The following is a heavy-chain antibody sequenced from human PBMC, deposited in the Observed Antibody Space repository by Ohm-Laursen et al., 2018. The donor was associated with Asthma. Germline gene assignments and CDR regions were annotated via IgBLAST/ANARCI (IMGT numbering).Heavy chain of an antibody. J-gene: IGHJ6*02. CDR2: ISGSGGST. CDR1: GFTFSSYS. V-gene: IGHV3-23*01. D-gene: IGHD6-13*01. Sequence: SLRLSCTASGFTFSSYSMNWVRQAPGKGLEWVSAISGSGGSTYYADSVKGRFTISRDNSKNTLYLQMNSLRAEDTAVYYCAKDGYSSSWYLEESYYYGMDVWGQGTTVTVSS. CDR3: AKDGYSSSWYLEESYYYGMDV.